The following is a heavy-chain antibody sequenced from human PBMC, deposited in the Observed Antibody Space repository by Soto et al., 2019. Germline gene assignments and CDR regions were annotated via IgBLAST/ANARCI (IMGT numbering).Heavy chain of an antibody. J-gene: IGHJ4*02. Sequence: GGSLRLSCVASGFAFSTYGMSWVRQAPGQGLEWVSAINAGGRSAYYADSVKGRFIISRDNSKNTLFLQMNSLRAEDTAVYYCAKDRGCSSATCYQADWGQGSLVTVSS. V-gene: IGHV3-23*01. D-gene: IGHD2-2*01. CDR3: AKDRGCSSATCYQAD. CDR1: GFAFSTYG. CDR2: INAGGRSA.